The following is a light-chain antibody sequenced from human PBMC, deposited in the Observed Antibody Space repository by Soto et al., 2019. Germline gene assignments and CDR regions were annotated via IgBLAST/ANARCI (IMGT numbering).Light chain of an antibody. V-gene: IGKV1-39*01. CDR2: AAS. CDR3: QQTFGTPRT. CDR1: ENIRTY. Sequence: DIQMTQSPSSLSASAGDRVTIPCRASENIRTYLNWYQQKPGKAPEVLIYAASKLQSGVPLRFSGSGSGTDFTLNITRLQPEDFATYYCQQTFGTPRTFGQGTKVDI. J-gene: IGKJ1*01.